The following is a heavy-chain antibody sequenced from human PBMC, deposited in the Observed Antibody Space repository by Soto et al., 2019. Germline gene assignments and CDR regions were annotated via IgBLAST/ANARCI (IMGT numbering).Heavy chain of an antibody. CDR2: INAGNGNT. Sequence: QVQLVQSGAEVKKPGASVKVSCKASGYTFTSYAMHWVRQAPGQRLEWMGWINAGNGNTKYSQKFQGRVTITRDTSASTAYMELSSLRSEDTAVYYCARGLSIAVAGTLGYWGQGTLVTVSS. CDR1: GYTFTSYA. D-gene: IGHD6-19*01. CDR3: ARGLSIAVAGTLGY. V-gene: IGHV1-3*01. J-gene: IGHJ4*02.